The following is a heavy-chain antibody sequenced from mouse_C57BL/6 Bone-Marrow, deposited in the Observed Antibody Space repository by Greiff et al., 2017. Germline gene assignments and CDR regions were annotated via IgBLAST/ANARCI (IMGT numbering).Heavy chain of an antibody. CDR1: GYSFTSYY. D-gene: IGHD1-1*01. CDR2: IYPGSGNT. CDR3: AREEGYGSSPWFAY. Sequence: VQLQQSGPELVKPGASVKISCKASGYSFTSYYIHWVKQRPGQGLEWIGWIYPGSGNTKYNEKFKGKATLTADTSSSTAYMQLSSLTSEDSAVYYCAREEGYGSSPWFAYWGQGTLVTVSA. V-gene: IGHV1-66*01. J-gene: IGHJ3*01.